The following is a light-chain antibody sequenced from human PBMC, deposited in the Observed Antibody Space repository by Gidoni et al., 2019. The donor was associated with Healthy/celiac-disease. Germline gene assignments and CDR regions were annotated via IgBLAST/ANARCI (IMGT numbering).Light chain of an antibody. CDR3: QQYNNWPKT. Sequence: ELEMPQSPATLSVSPGERDTLSCRASQSVSSNLAWSQQKPGKAPRLLIYGASTRATGIPARFSGSGSGTDFTLTISSLQSEDFAVYYCQQYNNWPKTFGQGTKVEIK. J-gene: IGKJ1*01. V-gene: IGKV3-15*01. CDR1: QSVSSN. CDR2: GAS.